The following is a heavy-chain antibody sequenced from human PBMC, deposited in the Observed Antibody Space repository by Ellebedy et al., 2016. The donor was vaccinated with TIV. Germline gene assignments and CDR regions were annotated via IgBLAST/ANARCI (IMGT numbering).Heavy chain of an antibody. J-gene: IGHJ3*02. Sequence: GESLKISXAASGFTFSSYAMSWVRQAPGKGLEWVSAISDSGDSTYYADSVKGRFTISRDNSKNALYLQMNNLRAEDTAVYYCAKNSGNYVKAFDIWGQGTMVTVSS. CDR3: AKNSGNYVKAFDI. CDR1: GFTFSSYA. D-gene: IGHD1-26*01. V-gene: IGHV3-23*01. CDR2: ISDSGDST.